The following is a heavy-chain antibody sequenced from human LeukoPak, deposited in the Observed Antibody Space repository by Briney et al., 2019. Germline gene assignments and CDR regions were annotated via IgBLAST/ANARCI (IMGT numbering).Heavy chain of an antibody. CDR1: GFTFDDYA. Sequence: GGSLRLSCAASGFTFDDYAMHWVRQAPGKGLEWVSGISWNSGNIGYADSVKGRFTISRDNAKNSLYLQMNSLRAEDMALYYCAKDRVGYCSSTSCSPPGAFDIWGQGTMVTVSS. J-gene: IGHJ3*02. CDR3: AKDRVGYCSSTSCSPPGAFDI. D-gene: IGHD2-2*01. CDR2: ISWNSGNI. V-gene: IGHV3-9*03.